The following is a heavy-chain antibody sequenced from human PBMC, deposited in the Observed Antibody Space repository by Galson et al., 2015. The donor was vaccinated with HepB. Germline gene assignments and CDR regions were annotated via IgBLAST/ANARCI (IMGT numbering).Heavy chain of an antibody. V-gene: IGHV3-30-3*01. J-gene: IGHJ4*02. CDR2: ISYDGGKK. D-gene: IGHD1-14*01. CDR1: GIAFSRSD. Sequence: SLRLSCAASGIAFSRSDMHWVRQAPGRGLEWVVIISYDGGKKYYAKSVQGRFTISRDNSKSTLFLLMNNMRSEDTAMYYCTRAVREPDSGYFDSWGQGALVTVSS. CDR3: TRAVREPDSGYFDS.